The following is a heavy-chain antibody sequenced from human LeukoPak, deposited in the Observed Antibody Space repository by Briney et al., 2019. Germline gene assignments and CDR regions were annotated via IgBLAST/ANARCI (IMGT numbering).Heavy chain of an antibody. CDR1: GFTVSSNY. Sequence: GGSLRLSCAASGFTVSSNYMSWVRQAPGKGLEWVSVIYSGGSTYYADSVKGRFTIFRDNSKNTLYLQMNSLRAEDTAVYYCARDEYSSSCFDYWGQGTLVTVSS. D-gene: IGHD6-13*01. J-gene: IGHJ4*02. V-gene: IGHV3-53*01. CDR2: IYSGGST. CDR3: ARDEYSSSCFDY.